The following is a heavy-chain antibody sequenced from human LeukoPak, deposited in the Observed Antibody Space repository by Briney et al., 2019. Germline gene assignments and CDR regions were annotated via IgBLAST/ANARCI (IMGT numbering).Heavy chain of an antibody. D-gene: IGHD3-22*01. V-gene: IGHV3-23*01. CDR3: AKDLYYYDSSGYSTFDY. CDR2: ISGSGGST. CDR1: GFTFSSYA. Sequence: GGSLRLSCAASGFTFSSYAMSWVRQAPGKGLEWVSAISGSGGSTYYADSVKGRFTISRDNSKNTLYLQMNSLRAEDTAVYYCAKDLYYYDSSGYSTFDYWGQGTLVTVSS. J-gene: IGHJ4*02.